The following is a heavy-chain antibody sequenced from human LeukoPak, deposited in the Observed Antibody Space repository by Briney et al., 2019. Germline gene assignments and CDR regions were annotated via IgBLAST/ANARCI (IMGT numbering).Heavy chain of an antibody. Sequence: ASVKVSCKASGYTFTSYDINWVRQATGQGLEWMGWMNPNSGNTGYAQKFQGRVTMTRNTSISTAYMELSSLRSEDTAVYYCARGPMVRGSYYYYYYMDVWGKGTTVTVSS. CDR3: ARGPMVRGSYYYYYYMDV. V-gene: IGHV1-8*01. J-gene: IGHJ6*03. CDR2: MNPNSGNT. D-gene: IGHD3-10*01. CDR1: GYTFTSYD.